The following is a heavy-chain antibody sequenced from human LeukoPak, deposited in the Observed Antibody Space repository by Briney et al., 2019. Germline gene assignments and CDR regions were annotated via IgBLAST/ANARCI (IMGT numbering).Heavy chain of an antibody. CDR1: GDSISSTSYY. CDR2: IFYSGSA. V-gene: IGHV4-39*01. Sequence: PETLSLTCIVSGDSISSTSYYWACIRQPPGKGLEWIGMIFYSGSAYYTPSLRGRVTLSVDTSGNQFSLNLMSVIAADTGVYFCARQQSDTSLSAPWGEGALVIASS. J-gene: IGHJ5*02. CDR3: ARQQSDTSLSAP. D-gene: IGHD2-21*02.